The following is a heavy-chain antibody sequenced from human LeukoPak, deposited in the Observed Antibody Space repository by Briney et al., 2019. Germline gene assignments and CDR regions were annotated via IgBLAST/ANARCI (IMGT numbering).Heavy chain of an antibody. CDR1: GFTFSSYT. CDR3: AKGYGYFDY. D-gene: IGHD5-18*01. V-gene: IGHV3-21*04. CDR2: ISSSSTYI. J-gene: IGHJ4*02. Sequence: GGSLRLSCAASGFTFSSYTMNWVRQAPGKGLEWVSSISSSSTYIYYADSVKGRFTISRDNSKNTLYLQMNSLRAEDTAVYYCAKGYGYFDYWGQGTLVTVSS.